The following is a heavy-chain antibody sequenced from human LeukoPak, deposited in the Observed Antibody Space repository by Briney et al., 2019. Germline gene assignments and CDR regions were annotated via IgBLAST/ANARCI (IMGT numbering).Heavy chain of an antibody. CDR1: AFTSSSYS. J-gene: IGHJ4*02. Sequence: GGSLRLSCAASAFTSSSYSMNWVRQAPGKGLEWVSTISGSGGGTYYADSVKGRFTISRDDSKNTLYLQMNSLRADDTAVYYCAKDLGRYRNNFFDYWGQGNLVTVSS. CDR2: ISGSGGGT. CDR3: AKDLGRYRNNFFDY. V-gene: IGHV3-23*01. D-gene: IGHD1-26*01.